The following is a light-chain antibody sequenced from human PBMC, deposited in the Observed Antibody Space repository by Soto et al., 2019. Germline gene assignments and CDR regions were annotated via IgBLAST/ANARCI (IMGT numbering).Light chain of an antibody. CDR3: QQYGSSPRT. Sequence: EIVMTQSPATLSVSPGERATLSCRASQSVRSNLAWYQQKPGQAPRLLIYDVSNRATGIPDRFSGSGSGTDFTLTITRLEPEDFAVYYCQQYGSSPRTFGQGTRLEIK. J-gene: IGKJ5*01. CDR2: DVS. V-gene: IGKV3-20*01. CDR1: QSVRSN.